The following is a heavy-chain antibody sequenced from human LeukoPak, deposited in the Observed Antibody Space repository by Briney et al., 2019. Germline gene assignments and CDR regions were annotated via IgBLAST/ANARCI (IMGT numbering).Heavy chain of an antibody. D-gene: IGHD6-6*01. V-gene: IGHV3-30*02. CDR3: AKDAYSSSSPHFDY. Sequence: GGPLRLSCAASGFTFSNYGMHWVRQAPGKGLEWVAFIQYDGSNKYYADSVKGRFTISRDNSKNTLYLQMNSLRAEDTAVYYCAKDAYSSSSPHFDYWGQGTLVTVSS. CDR2: IQYDGSNK. CDR1: GFTFSNYG. J-gene: IGHJ4*02.